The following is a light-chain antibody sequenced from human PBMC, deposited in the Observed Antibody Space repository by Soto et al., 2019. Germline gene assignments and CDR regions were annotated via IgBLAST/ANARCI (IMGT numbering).Light chain of an antibody. V-gene: IGKV1-39*01. J-gene: IGKJ1*01. Sequence: DIQMTQSPSSLSASIGDRVTITFRASHTVNTYLHLYQQKPGKAPKLLIYAASNLQSGVPSRFSGSGSGTNFTLSLNSLQPEDFATYYCQQGYSNPWTFGQGTKVDI. CDR2: AAS. CDR1: HTVNTY. CDR3: QQGYSNPWT.